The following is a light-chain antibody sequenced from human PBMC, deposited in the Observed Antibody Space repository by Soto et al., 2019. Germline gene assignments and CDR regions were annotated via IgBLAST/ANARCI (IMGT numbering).Light chain of an antibody. Sequence: DVVVTQSPLSLPVTLGQPASISCRSNQSLVHSDGIAYFSWFQQRPGRSPRRLIYKVSNRDSGVPARFSGSGSGTDFALKISRVEAEDVGVYYCMQALQTPYTFGQGTKVDIK. CDR3: MQALQTPYT. CDR2: KVS. J-gene: IGKJ2*01. CDR1: QSLVHSDGIAY. V-gene: IGKV2-30*02.